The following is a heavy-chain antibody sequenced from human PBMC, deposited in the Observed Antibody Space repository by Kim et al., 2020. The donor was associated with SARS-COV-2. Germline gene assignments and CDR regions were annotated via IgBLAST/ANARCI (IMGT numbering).Heavy chain of an antibody. CDR3: SRERYSNNWEDFSYKYMDV. V-gene: IGHV3-49*04. CDR1: GFTFGEYA. Sequence: GGSLRLSCTASGFTFGEYALSWVRQAPGKGLQWVGFIRNKAYGGTTQYAASLKGRFTISRDDSKKIAYLEMSSLKIEDTAVYYCSRERYSNNWEDFSYKYMDVWGKGTTVTVSS. J-gene: IGHJ6*03. CDR2: IRNKAYGGTT. D-gene: IGHD6-13*01.